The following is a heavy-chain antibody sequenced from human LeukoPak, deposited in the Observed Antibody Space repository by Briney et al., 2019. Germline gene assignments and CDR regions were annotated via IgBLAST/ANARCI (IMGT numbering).Heavy chain of an antibody. J-gene: IGHJ5*02. D-gene: IGHD3-9*01. CDR2: ISGSGGST. CDR3: AKSLHVLRYFDWLAH. CDR1: GFTFDDYT. V-gene: IGHV3-23*01. Sequence: GGSLRLSCAASGFTFDDYTMHWVRQAPGKGLEWVSAISGSGGSTYYADSVKGRFTISRDNSKNTLYLQMNSLRAEDTAVYYCAKSLHVLRYFDWLAHWGQGTLVTVSS.